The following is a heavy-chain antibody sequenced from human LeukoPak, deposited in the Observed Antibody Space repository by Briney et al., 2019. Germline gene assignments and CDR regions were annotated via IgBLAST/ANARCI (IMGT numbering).Heavy chain of an antibody. CDR3: ARDFTWELLPLYNWFDP. V-gene: IGHV3-7*01. CDR1: GFTFSSYW. J-gene: IGHJ5*02. D-gene: IGHD1-26*01. Sequence: PGGSLRLSCAASGFTFSSYWMSWVRQAPGKGLEWVANIKQDGSEKYYVDSVKGRFTISRDNAKNSLYLQMNSLRAEDTAVYYCARDFTWELLPLYNWFDPWGQGTLVTVSS. CDR2: IKQDGSEK.